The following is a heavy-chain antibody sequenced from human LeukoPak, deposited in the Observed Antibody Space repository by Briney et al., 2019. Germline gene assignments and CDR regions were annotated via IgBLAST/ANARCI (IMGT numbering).Heavy chain of an antibody. CDR3: ARDQKKWGAAAGNLDY. CDR2: ISAYNGNT. CDR1: GYTFTSYG. Sequence: ASVKVSCKASGYTFTSYGISWVRQAPGQGLEWMGWISAYNGNTNYAQKLQGRVTMTTDTSTSTAYMELRSLRSDDTAVYYCARDQKKWGAAAGNLDYWGQGTLVTVSS. D-gene: IGHD6-13*01. V-gene: IGHV1-18*01. J-gene: IGHJ4*02.